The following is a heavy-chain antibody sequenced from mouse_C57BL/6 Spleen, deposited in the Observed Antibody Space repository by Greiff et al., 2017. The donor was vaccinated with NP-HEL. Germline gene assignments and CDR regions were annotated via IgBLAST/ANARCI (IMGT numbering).Heavy chain of an antibody. CDR1: GYTFTDYY. CDR2: IYPGSGNT. Sequence: QVQLQQSGAELVRPGASVKLSCKASGYTFTDYYINWVKQRPGQGLEWIARIYPGSGNTYYNEKFKGKATLTAEKSSSTAYMQLSSLTSEDSAVYFCARWVVARAFDYWGQGTTLTVSS. J-gene: IGHJ2*01. CDR3: ARWVVARAFDY. V-gene: IGHV1-76*01. D-gene: IGHD1-1*01.